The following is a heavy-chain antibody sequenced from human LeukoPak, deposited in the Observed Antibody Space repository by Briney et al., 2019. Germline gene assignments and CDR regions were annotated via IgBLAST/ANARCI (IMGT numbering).Heavy chain of an antibody. CDR2: IGTAGDT. CDR3: AKAVYSSSWYWFDP. CDR1: GFTFSSYD. J-gene: IGHJ5*02. Sequence: GGSLRLSCAASGFTFSSYDMHWVRQATGKGLEWVSAIGTAGDTHYPGSVKGRFTISRDNSKNTLYLQMNSLRAEDTAVYYCAKAVYSSSWYWFDPWGQGTLVTVSS. V-gene: IGHV3-13*01. D-gene: IGHD6-13*01.